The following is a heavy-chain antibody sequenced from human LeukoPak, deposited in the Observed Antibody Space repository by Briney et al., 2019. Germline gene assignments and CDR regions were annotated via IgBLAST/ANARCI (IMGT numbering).Heavy chain of an antibody. D-gene: IGHD3-10*01. CDR1: GFTVSTYW. CDR3: ARDYAGSPDY. CDR2: INGDGSTT. Sequence: GGSLRLSCTASGFTVSTYWINWVRQSPGKGLVWVALINGDGSTTTHADSEKGRFTISRDNAKNTAYLQMNSLRDEDTAVYYCARDYAGSPDYWGQGTLVTVSA. V-gene: IGHV3-74*03. J-gene: IGHJ4*02.